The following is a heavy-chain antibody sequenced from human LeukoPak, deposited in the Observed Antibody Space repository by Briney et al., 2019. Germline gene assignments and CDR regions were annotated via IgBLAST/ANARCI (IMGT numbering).Heavy chain of an antibody. D-gene: IGHD3-3*01. J-gene: IGHJ4*02. V-gene: IGHV1-69*05. Sequence: ASVKVSCKASGGTFSSYAISWVRQAPGQGLEWVGGIIPIFGTANYAQKFQGRVTITTDESTSTAYMELSSLRSEDTAVYYCARGVYYEFWSGPIDYWGQGTLVTVSS. CDR1: GGTFSSYA. CDR3: ARGVYYEFWSGPIDY. CDR2: IIPIFGTA.